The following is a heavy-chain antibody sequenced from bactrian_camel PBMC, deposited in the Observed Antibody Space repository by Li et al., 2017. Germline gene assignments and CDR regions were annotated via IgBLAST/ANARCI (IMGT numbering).Heavy chain of an antibody. D-gene: IGHD6*01. CDR3: ATRLTYGGSWYPPEFTY. CDR2: SHTSGGTA. Sequence: HVQLVESGGGSAQTGGSLTLTCAASGYSYSNYCLAWFRQAPGKEREAIASSHTSGGTAYYAVSVKGRFTVSRDNAENTVYLQMNSLKSEDTAVYYCATRLTYGGSWYPPEFTYWGQGTQVTVS. V-gene: IGHV3S1*01. J-gene: IGHJ4*01. CDR1: GYSYSNYC.